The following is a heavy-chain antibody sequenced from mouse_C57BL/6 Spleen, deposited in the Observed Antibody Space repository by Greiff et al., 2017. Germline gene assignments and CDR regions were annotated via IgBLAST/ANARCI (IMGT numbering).Heavy chain of an antibody. J-gene: IGHJ3*01. D-gene: IGHD1-1*01. CDR2: IRSKSNNYAT. CDR3: VSYYDWFAY. CDR1: GFSFNTYA. V-gene: IGHV10-1*01. Sequence: EVKVVESGGGLVQPKGSLKLSCAASGFSFNTYAMNWVRQAPGKGLEWVARIRSKSNNYATYYADSVKDRFTISRDDSESMLYLQMNNLKTEDTAMYYCVSYYDWFAYWGQGTLVTVSA.